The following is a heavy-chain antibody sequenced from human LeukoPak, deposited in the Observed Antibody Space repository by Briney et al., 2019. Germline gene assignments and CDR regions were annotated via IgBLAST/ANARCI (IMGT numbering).Heavy chain of an antibody. CDR1: GYTFTGYY. Sequence: GASVKVSCKASGYTFTGYYIHWVRQAPGQGLEWMGWINPNSGGTHYAQRFQGRVTMTRDTSINTAYMELSRLRSDDTAVYYCARDMDVVVVSPRAFDIWGQGTMVTVSS. CDR3: ARDMDVVVVSPRAFDI. D-gene: IGHD2-2*03. J-gene: IGHJ3*02. CDR2: INPNSGGT. V-gene: IGHV1-2*02.